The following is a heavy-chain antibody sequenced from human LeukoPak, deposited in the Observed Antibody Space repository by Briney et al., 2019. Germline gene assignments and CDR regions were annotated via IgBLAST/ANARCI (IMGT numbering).Heavy chain of an antibody. J-gene: IGHJ3*02. CDR2: ISSSSTI. Sequence: GGSLRLSCAASGFTFSSYSMNWVRQAPGKGLEWVSYISSSSTIYYADSVKGRFTISSDNAKNSLYLQMNSLRAEDTAVYYCARDGSGPVLLWFGEYAFDIWGQGTMVTVSS. CDR1: GFTFSSYS. D-gene: IGHD3-10*01. V-gene: IGHV3-48*04. CDR3: ARDGSGPVLLWFGEYAFDI.